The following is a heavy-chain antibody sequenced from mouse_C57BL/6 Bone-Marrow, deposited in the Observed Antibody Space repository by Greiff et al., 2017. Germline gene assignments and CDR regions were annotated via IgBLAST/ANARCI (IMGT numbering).Heavy chain of an antibody. CDR3: TRCYDYGGSWFAY. CDR2: IDPETGGT. J-gene: IGHJ3*01. D-gene: IGHD2-4*01. V-gene: IGHV1-15*01. Sequence: QVQLKESGAELVRPGASVTLSCKASGYTFTDYEMHWVKQTPVHGLELIGAIDPETGGTAYNQKFKGKAILTADKSSSTAYMELRSLTSEDSAVYYCTRCYDYGGSWFAYWGQGTLVTVSA. CDR1: GYTFTDYE.